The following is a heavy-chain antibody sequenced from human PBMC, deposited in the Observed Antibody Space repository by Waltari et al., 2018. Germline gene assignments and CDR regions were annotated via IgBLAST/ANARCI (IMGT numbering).Heavy chain of an antibody. V-gene: IGHV1-2*04. Sequence: QVQLVQSGAEVPNPGASVKVSCQPSGYTFPDYHIHWVRQAPGQGLEWIGWINPKSGGTYYAQTFQGWVTMTRDTSTSTVYMELSSLKSDDTAMYYCARRSCTGECYAPYVYWGQGSLVTVSS. CDR3: ARRSCTGECYAPYVY. J-gene: IGHJ4*02. CDR2: INPKSGGT. D-gene: IGHD2-8*02. CDR1: GYTFPDYH.